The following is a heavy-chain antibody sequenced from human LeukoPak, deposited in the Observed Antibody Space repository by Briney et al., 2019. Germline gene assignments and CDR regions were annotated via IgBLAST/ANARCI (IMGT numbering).Heavy chain of an antibody. V-gene: IGHV5-51*01. CDR3: AMYPVVASVCWLVL. Sequence: GESLKISCKGSGYNFANYWIAWVRQMPGKGLEWVGIIYPGDSDTRYSPSFQGQVTISADTSISTASLLRRSRRTADTATDYCAMYPVVASVCWLVLWGERPLRSVSS. CDR1: GYNFANYW. J-gene: IGHJ4*02. CDR2: IYPGDSDT. D-gene: IGHD2-15*01.